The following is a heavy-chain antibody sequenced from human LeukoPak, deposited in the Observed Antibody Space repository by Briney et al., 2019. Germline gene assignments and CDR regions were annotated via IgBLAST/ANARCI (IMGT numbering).Heavy chain of an antibody. J-gene: IGHJ2*01. Sequence: SETLSLTCAVYGGSFSGYYWSWIRQPPGKGLEWIGEINHSGSTNYNPSLKSRVTISVDTSKNQFSLKLSSVTAADMAVYYCARDPNDSSGYHWYFDLWGRGTLVTVSS. CDR2: INHSGST. CDR3: ARDPNDSSGYHWYFDL. D-gene: IGHD3-22*01. V-gene: IGHV4-34*01. CDR1: GGSFSGYY.